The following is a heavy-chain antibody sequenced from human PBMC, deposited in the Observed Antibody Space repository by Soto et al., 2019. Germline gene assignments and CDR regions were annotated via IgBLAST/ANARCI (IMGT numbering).Heavy chain of an antibody. V-gene: IGHV1-3*01. CDR1: GYAFTNYA. Sequence: ASVKVSCKASGYAFTNYAMHWVRQAPGQRLEWMGWINAGNGNTKYSQKFQGRVTITRDTSASTAYMELSSLRSEDTAVYYCARHTPAISISDHWGQGTLVTVSS. D-gene: IGHD2-15*01. J-gene: IGHJ4*02. CDR3: ARHTPAISISDH. CDR2: INAGNGNT.